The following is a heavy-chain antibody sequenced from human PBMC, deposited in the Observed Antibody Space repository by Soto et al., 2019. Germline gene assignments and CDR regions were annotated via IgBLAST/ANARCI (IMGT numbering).Heavy chain of an antibody. D-gene: IGHD3-22*01. Sequence: SETLSLTCTVSGGSISSGGYYWSWIRQHPGKGLEWIGYIYYSGSTYYNPSLKSRVTISVDTSKNQFSLKLSSVTAADTAVYYCARVPGRRYYDSADYWGQGTLVTVSS. CDR2: IYYSGST. J-gene: IGHJ4*02. CDR3: ARVPGRRYYDSADY. CDR1: GGSISSGGYY. V-gene: IGHV4-31*03.